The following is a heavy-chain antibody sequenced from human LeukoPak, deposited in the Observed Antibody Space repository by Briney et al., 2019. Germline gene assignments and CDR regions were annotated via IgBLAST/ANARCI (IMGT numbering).Heavy chain of an antibody. CDR2: ISYDGSNK. D-gene: IGHD2-15*01. CDR3: ARGSHGYCSGGSCYGLYFDY. V-gene: IGHV3-30-3*01. J-gene: IGHJ4*02. Sequence: TGGSLRLSCAASGFTFSSYAMHWVRQAPSKGLEWVAVISYDGSNKYYADSVKGRFTISRDNAKNSLYLQMNSLRAEDTAVYYCARGSHGYCSGGSCYGLYFDYWGQGTLVTVSS. CDR1: GFTFSSYA.